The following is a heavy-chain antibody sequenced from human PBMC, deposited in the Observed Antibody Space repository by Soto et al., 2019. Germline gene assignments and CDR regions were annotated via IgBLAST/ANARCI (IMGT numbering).Heavy chain of an antibody. Sequence: QVHLVQSGAEVKKPGDSVKVSCKGSGYDFTTYGITWVRQAPGQGLEWMAWISAHNGNTDYAQKLQGRVIVTRDTTTSTAYMELRSLRCDETAVYYCARGRYGDYWGQGALGTVSS. J-gene: IGHJ4*02. CDR3: ARGRYGDY. CDR1: GYDFTTYG. CDR2: ISAHNGNT. V-gene: IGHV1-18*01. D-gene: IGHD1-1*01.